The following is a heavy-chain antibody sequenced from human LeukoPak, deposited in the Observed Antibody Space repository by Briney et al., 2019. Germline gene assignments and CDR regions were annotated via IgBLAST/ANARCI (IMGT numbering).Heavy chain of an antibody. CDR1: GFTVSDAY. J-gene: IGHJ4*02. V-gene: IGHV4-59*08. D-gene: IGHD3-10*01. Sequence: GSLRLSCAASGFTVSDAYMSWVRQTPGKGLEWIGYIYYSGSTNYNPSLKSRVTISVDTSKNQFSLKLSSVTAADTAVYFCARDTITRGLDYWGQGTLVTVSS. CDR3: ARDTITRGLDY. CDR2: IYYSGST.